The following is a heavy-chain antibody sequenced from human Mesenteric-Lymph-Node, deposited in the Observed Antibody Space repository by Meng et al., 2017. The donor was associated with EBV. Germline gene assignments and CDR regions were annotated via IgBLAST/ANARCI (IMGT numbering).Heavy chain of an antibody. J-gene: IGHJ4*02. CDR1: GFSLSTRGVL. CDR3: AGWSARLEY. Sequence: QITLKESGPTLVKPTQTLTLSCTFSGFSLSTRGVLVGWIRQPPGQALEWLALVYWDDDKRYSPSLKSRLSITKNTSKNQVVLTMADMDPMDTGTYYCAGWSARLEYWGPGTLVTVSS. CDR2: VYWDDDK. V-gene: IGHV2-5*02. D-gene: IGHD3-3*01.